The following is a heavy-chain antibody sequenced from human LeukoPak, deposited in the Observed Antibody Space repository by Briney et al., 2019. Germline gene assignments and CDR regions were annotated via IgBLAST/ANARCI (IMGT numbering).Heavy chain of an antibody. CDR3: ATIYGDYYFDY. CDR2: IYHSGST. CDR1: GYSISSGYY. D-gene: IGHD4-17*01. J-gene: IGHJ4*02. V-gene: IGHV4-38-2*01. Sequence: SETLSLTCAVSGYSISSGYYWGWIRQPPGKGLEWIGSIYHSGSTYYNPSLKSRVTISVDTSKNQFSLKLSSVTAADTAVYYCATIYGDYYFDYWGQGTLVTLSS.